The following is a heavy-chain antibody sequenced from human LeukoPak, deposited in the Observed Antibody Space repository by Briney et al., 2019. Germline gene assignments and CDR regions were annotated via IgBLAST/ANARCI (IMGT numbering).Heavy chain of an antibody. CDR2: IYYSGST. D-gene: IGHD6-13*01. CDR3: ARPSSSWYGGAFDI. Sequence: SATLSLTRTVSWGSLRNYHWGGIRQPPRKGMEWDGYIYYSGSTNYNPSLKSRVTILVDTSKNQFSLKLTSVTAAADTAVYYCARPSSSWYGGAFDIWGQGTMVTVS. CDR1: WGSLRNYH. V-gene: IGHV4-59*08. J-gene: IGHJ3*02.